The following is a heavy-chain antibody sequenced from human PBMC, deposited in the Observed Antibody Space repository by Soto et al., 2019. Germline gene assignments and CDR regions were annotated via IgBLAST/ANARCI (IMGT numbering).Heavy chain of an antibody. CDR2: MNPNTGNT. Sequence: QVPLVQSGSEVKKPGASVKVSCETSGYTFTSFDITWVRLATGQGLEWMGWMNPNTGNTGYAQNFQGRVTLTRDTSRRTAYMELRGLRSEDTALYYCARGVGYIDFRGFFDFWGQGTLVTVSS. D-gene: IGHD6-25*01. V-gene: IGHV1-8*01. CDR3: ARGVGYIDFRGFFDF. J-gene: IGHJ4*02. CDR1: GYTFTSFD.